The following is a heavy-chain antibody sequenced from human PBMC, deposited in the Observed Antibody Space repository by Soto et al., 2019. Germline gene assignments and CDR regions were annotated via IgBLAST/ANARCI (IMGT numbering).Heavy chain of an antibody. D-gene: IGHD6-19*01. CDR2: MYATGST. V-gene: IGHV4-4*07. Sequence: QVQLQESGPGLVRPSETLSLTCTVSGGSIRSFSWSWIRQSAGKGLEWLGRMYATGSTSYNPSLKSRVTMSRDPSRNQFSLKVSSVTAADTAVYYCARDIPSGWSVLPLWGKGSLVIVSS. CDR1: GGSIRSFS. CDR3: ARDIPSGWSVLPL. J-gene: IGHJ4*02.